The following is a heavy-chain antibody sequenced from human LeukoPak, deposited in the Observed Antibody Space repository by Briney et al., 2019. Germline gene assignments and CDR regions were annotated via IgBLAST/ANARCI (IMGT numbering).Heavy chain of an antibody. CDR3: ASGPGSSGGAYVGDY. CDR2: IDGGASST. Sequence: GSLRLSCAASGFTFSNHWMHWVRQVPGKGPVWVSRIDGGASSTSYADSVKGRFSISRDNAKSTLYLLMNSLRAEDTAVYYCASGPGSSGGAYVGDYWGHGTQVTVSS. D-gene: IGHD3-22*01. V-gene: IGHV3-74*01. J-gene: IGHJ4*01. CDR1: GFTFSNHW.